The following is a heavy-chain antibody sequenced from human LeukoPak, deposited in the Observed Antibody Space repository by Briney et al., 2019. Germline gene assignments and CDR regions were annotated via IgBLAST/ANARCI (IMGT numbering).Heavy chain of an antibody. Sequence: GGSLRLSCAASGFTFSSYWMSWVRQAPGKGLEWVANIKQDGSEKYYVDSVKGRLTISRDNAKNSLYLQMNSLRAEDTAVYYCAREGSSVSDAFDIWGQGTMVTVSS. CDR1: GFTFSSYW. CDR3: AREGSSVSDAFDI. V-gene: IGHV3-7*01. CDR2: IKQDGSEK. D-gene: IGHD6-19*01. J-gene: IGHJ3*02.